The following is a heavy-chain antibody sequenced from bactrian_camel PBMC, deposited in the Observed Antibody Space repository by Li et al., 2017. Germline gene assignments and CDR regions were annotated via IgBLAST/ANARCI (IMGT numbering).Heavy chain of an antibody. J-gene: IGHJ4*01. V-gene: IGHV3S53*01. D-gene: IGHD2*01. CDR1: AYTPANVR. Sequence: HVQLVESGGGSVQAGGSLRLSCAFDAYTPANVRMAWFRQAPGKEREGVASLASDGSSNYANSLKGQFSISKDNANNTVNLMMNSLKPEDTAMYYCAANFGPYFSGPYLARRANFLGQGTQVTVS. CDR2: LASDGSS.